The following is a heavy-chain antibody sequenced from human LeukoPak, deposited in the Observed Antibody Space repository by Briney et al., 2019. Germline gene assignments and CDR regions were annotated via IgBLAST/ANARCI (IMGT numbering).Heavy chain of an antibody. V-gene: IGHV4-39*01. D-gene: IGHD3-3*01. CDR2: IYYSGST. CDR3: ARHRYDFWSGYYNY. Sequence: SETLSLTCTVSGGSISSSSYYWGWIRQPPGTGLEWIGSIYYSGSTYYNPSLKSRVTISVDTSKNQFSLKLSSVTAADTSVYYCARHRYDFWSGYYNYWGQGTLVTVSS. J-gene: IGHJ4*02. CDR1: GGSISSSSYY.